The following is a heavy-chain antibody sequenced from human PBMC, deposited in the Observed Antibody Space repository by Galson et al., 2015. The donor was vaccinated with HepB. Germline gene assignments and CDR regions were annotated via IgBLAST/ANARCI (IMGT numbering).Heavy chain of an antibody. CDR3: ARDGRSTAAYGY. V-gene: IGHV1-69*13. CDR1: GGTFSTIA. D-gene: IGHD1-26*01. CDR2: IIPMFGTL. J-gene: IGHJ4*02. Sequence: SVKVSCKASGGTFSTIAISWVRQAPGQGLEWMGGIIPMFGTLNYAQKFQGRVTISADESTSTACMELSSLASEDTAVYYCARDGRSTAAYGYWGQGTLVTVSS.